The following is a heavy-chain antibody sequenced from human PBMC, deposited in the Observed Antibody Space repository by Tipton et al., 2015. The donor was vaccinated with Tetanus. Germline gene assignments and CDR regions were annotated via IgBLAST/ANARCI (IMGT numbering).Heavy chain of an antibody. Sequence: TLSLTCSVSGDSGSRHYWSWIRQPPGKALEWIGDIFYSGNSIFNPSFRSRVTMSVDTSRTLLSLTLIAVTAADTAVYFCARGLIDDFLGSRIYFDSWGPGTLVTVSS. CDR2: IFYSGNS. CDR1: GDSGSRHY. D-gene: IGHD2-8*01. J-gene: IGHJ4*02. V-gene: IGHV4-59*02. CDR3: ARGLIDDFLGSRIYFDS.